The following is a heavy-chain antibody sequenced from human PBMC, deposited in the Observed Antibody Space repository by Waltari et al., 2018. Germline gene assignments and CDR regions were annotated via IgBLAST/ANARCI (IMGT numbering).Heavy chain of an antibody. J-gene: IGHJ4*02. CDR3: ARGRFGELDY. D-gene: IGHD3-10*01. Sequence: QVQLQESGPGLVKPSETLSLTCAVSGYSISSGYYWGWIRQPPGKGLEWIGSIYHSGSTYYNPSLKSRVTISVDTSKNQFSLKLSSVTAADTAVYYCARGRFGELDYWGQGTLVTVSS. CDR2: IYHSGST. CDR1: GYSISSGYY. V-gene: IGHV4-38-2*01.